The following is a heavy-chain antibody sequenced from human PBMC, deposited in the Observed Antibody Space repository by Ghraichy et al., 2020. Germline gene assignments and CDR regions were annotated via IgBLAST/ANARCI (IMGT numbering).Heavy chain of an antibody. D-gene: IGHD6-13*01. CDR1: GGSISSSSYY. CDR2: IYYSGST. Sequence: SETLSLTCTVSGGSISSSSYYWGWIRQPPGKGLEWIGSIYYSGSTYYNPSLKSRVTISVDTSKNQFSLKLSSVTAADTAVYYCAGLIAAGTTIWFDPWGQGTLVTVSS. CDR3: AGLIAAGTTIWFDP. V-gene: IGHV4-39*01. J-gene: IGHJ5*02.